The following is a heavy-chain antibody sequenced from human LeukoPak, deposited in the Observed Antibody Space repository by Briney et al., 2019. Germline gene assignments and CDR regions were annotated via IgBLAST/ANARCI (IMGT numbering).Heavy chain of an antibody. CDR2: IYSGGTT. Sequence: GGSVRLSCAASGFTVSSNYLSWVRQAPGKGLEWVSVIYSGGTTYYAESVKGRFTISRDNSKNMLYLQMNSLGAEDTAVYYCATGYYWGQGTLVTVSS. CDR3: ATGYY. D-gene: IGHD1-14*01. V-gene: IGHV3-66*01. J-gene: IGHJ4*02. CDR1: GFTVSSNY.